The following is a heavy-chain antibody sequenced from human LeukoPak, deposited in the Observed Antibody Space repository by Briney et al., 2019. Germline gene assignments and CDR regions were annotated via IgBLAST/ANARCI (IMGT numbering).Heavy chain of an antibody. CDR2: ISSSSSHM. V-gene: IGHV3-21*01. D-gene: IGHD1-26*01. CDR1: GFTFSSYG. CDR3: VRDSGSSYGYYFLH. J-gene: IGHJ1*01. Sequence: GGSLRLSCAASGFTFSSYGMHWVRQAPGKGLEWVSSISSSSSHMFYADSVKGRFSISRDNANNSLCLQMNSLRAEDTAVYYCVRDSGSSYGYYFLHWGQGTLVTVSS.